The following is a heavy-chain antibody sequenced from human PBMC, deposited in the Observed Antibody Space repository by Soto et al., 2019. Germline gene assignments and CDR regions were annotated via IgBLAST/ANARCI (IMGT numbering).Heavy chain of an antibody. CDR1: GFTFTSHW. D-gene: IGHD2-21*02. V-gene: IGHV3-7*01. Sequence: HPGGSLRLSCAASGFTFTSHWMNWVRQAPGKGLEWVANIKPDGSDKYYVNSVKGRFTISRDNDKNSLYLQMNSLKAEDTAVYFCTSTASAAFDIWGQGTMVTVSS. CDR3: TSTASAAFDI. J-gene: IGHJ3*02. CDR2: IKPDGSDK.